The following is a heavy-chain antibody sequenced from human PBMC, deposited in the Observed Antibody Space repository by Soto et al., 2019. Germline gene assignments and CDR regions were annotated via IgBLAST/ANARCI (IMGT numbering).Heavy chain of an antibody. D-gene: IGHD6-6*01. CDR2: ISSSSSYI. CDR3: ARWSSSASYYYYYGMDV. V-gene: IGHV3-21*01. Sequence: PGGSLRLSCAASGFTFSIYSMNWVRHAPGKGLEWVSSISSSSSYIYYADSVKGRFTISRDNAKNSLYLQMNSLRAEDTAVYYCARWSSSASYYYYYGMDVWGQGTTVTVSS. J-gene: IGHJ6*02. CDR1: GFTFSIYS.